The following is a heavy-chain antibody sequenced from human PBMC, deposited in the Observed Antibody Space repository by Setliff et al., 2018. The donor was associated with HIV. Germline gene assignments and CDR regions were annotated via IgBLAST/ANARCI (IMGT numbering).Heavy chain of an antibody. D-gene: IGHD1-1*01. J-gene: IGHJ4*02. CDR1: GFSLATDGVA. CDR3: THVNNFRSVYFAS. CDR2: IYWDGDK. V-gene: IGHV2-5*02. Sequence: VSGPTLVNPTQTLTLTCDFSGFSLATDGVAVGWIRQPPGKGPEWLALIYWDGDKRYNPSLKDRLTITKATSNNHVVLMMSNMDPADTATYYRTHVNNFRSVYFASWGQGTLVTVSS.